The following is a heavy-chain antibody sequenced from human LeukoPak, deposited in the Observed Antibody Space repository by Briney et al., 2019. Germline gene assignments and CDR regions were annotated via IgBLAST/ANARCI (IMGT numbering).Heavy chain of an antibody. V-gene: IGHV3-48*01. CDR3: ARATTVTAGYYYYMDV. J-gene: IGHJ6*03. CDR1: GFTFSSYS. Sequence: GGSLRLSCAASGFTFSSYSMNWVRQAPGKGLEWVSYISSSSSTIYYADSVKGRSTISRDNAKNSLYLQMNSLRAEDTAVYYCARATTVTAGYYYYMDVWGKGTTVTVSS. D-gene: IGHD4-11*01. CDR2: ISSSSSTI.